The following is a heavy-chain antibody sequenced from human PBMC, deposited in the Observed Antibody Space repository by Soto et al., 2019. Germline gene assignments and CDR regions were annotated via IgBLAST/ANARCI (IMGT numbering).Heavy chain of an antibody. Sequence: QVQLVESGGGVVQPGRSLRLSCAASGFTFSSYAMHWVRQAPGKGLEWVAVISYDGSNKYYADSVKGRFTISRDNSKNTLYLQMNSLRAEDTAVYYCARDHIGGATYYCYGMDVWGQGTTVTVSS. J-gene: IGHJ6*02. CDR2: ISYDGSNK. D-gene: IGHD1-26*01. V-gene: IGHV3-30-3*01. CDR1: GFTFSSYA. CDR3: ARDHIGGATYYCYGMDV.